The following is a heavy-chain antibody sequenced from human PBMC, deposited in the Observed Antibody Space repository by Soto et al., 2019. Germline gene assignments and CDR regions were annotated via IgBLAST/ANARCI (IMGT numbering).Heavy chain of an antibody. Sequence: GGSRRRSWAASGFTFSSYLMSWGRQAPGKGLEWVANIKQDGSEKYYVDSVKGRFTISRDNAKNSLYLQMNSLRAEDTAVYYCARELGYCSSTSCYTGYYYGMGVWGQGTTVTVSS. CDR1: GFTFSSYL. D-gene: IGHD2-2*02. CDR3: ARELGYCSSTSCYTGYYYGMGV. V-gene: IGHV3-7*03. CDR2: IKQDGSEK. J-gene: IGHJ6*02.